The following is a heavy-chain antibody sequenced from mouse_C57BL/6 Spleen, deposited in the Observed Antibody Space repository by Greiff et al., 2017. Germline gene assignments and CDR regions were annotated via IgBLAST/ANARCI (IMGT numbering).Heavy chain of an antibody. CDR1: GFTFSSYA. Sequence: DVMLVESGGGLVKPGGSLKLSCAASGFTFSSYAMSWVRQTPEKRLEWVATISDGGSYTYYPANVTGRFTISRDNAKNNLYLQMRHLKSEDTAMYYCARELGGYYFDDWGQGTTLTVSS. J-gene: IGHJ2*01. V-gene: IGHV5-4*01. CDR3: ARELGGYYFDD. D-gene: IGHD3-3*01. CDR2: ISDGGSYT.